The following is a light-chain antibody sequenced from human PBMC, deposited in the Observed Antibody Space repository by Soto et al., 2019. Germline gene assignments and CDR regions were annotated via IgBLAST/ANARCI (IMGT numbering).Light chain of an antibody. CDR3: TAWDDSLRSVL. V-gene: IGLV1-44*01. CDR1: SSNIGSNN. Sequence: QAVLTQPPSASGTPGHSVTSSCSGGSSNIGSNNVNWYQHLPGAAPKLLIDGNDQRPSGVPDRFSGSKSGTSVFLAISGLQSEDEADYYCTAWDDSLRSVLFGGGTKLTVL. CDR2: GND. J-gene: IGLJ2*01.